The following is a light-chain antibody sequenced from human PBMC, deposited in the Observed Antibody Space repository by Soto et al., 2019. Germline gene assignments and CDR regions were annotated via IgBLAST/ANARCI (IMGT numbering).Light chain of an antibody. J-gene: IGKJ2*01. Sequence: DIQMTQSPSSLSAFVGDTVTITCRASQSISGYLNWYQQKPGKAPKLLIYAASSLQSGVPSRFSGSGSGTDFTLTISSLQPEDFATYSCQQSYSTPYTFGQGTKLEIK. CDR3: QQSYSTPYT. CDR1: QSISGY. CDR2: AAS. V-gene: IGKV1-39*01.